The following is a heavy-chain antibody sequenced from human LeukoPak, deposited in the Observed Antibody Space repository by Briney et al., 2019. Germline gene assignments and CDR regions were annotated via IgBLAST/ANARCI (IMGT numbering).Heavy chain of an antibody. CDR3: ARGLAYNYDSSAYFLDY. CDR2: ISYDGSNK. J-gene: IGHJ4*02. V-gene: IGHV3-30*03. CDR1: GFTFSSYG. D-gene: IGHD3-22*01. Sequence: GRSLRLSCAASGFTFSSYGMHWVRQAPGKGLEWVAVISYDGSNKYYADSVKGRFTISRDNSKNTLYLQMNSLRAEDTAVYYCARGLAYNYDSSAYFLDYWGQGTLVTVSS.